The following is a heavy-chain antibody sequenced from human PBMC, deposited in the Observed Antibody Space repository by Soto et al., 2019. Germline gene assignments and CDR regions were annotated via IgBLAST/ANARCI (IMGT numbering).Heavy chain of an antibody. J-gene: IGHJ4*02. CDR1: GYTLIMYY. D-gene: IGHD3-22*01. CDR2: INPSGGST. Sequence: ASVKVSCKASGYTLIMYYIHWMRQAPGQGLEWMGLINPSGGSTTYAQKFQGRVTMTRDTSTSTVYMDLSSLRSEDSAVYFCARSPYSSGYYYAIDYWGQGTQVTVSS. V-gene: IGHV1-46*01. CDR3: ARSPYSSGYYYAIDY.